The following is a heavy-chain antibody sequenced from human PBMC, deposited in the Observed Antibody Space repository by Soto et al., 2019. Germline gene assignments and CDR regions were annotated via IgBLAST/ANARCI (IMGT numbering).Heavy chain of an antibody. CDR1: GFTLRSYW. J-gene: IGHJ5*02. V-gene: IGHV3-74*01. CDR3: ARGVVVYQQLVRGRDRFDP. D-gene: IGHD6-13*01. CDR2: IDSDGRST. Sequence: EVRLVESGGGLVQPGGPLTLSCAVSGFTLRSYWMHWVRQAPGKGLEWVARIDSDGRSTNYADSVKGLFTISRDNAKNIVFLHMNSLRAEDRAVYYCARGVVVYQQLVRGRDRFDPWGQGTLVTVSS.